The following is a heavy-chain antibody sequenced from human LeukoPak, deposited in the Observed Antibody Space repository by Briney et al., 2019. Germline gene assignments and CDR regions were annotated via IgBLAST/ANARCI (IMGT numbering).Heavy chain of an antibody. J-gene: IGHJ4*02. V-gene: IGHV1-24*01. Sequence: ASVTVSCKVSGYTLTELSMHWVRHSPGKGLEWMGGFDPEHGEAVYAQKFQDRITVTEDTSADTAYMDLSSLRSEDTAVYYCAILDVQWLRFFRYWGQGTLVTVSS. CDR1: GYTLTELS. CDR3: AILDVQWLRFFRY. CDR2: FDPEHGEA. D-gene: IGHD5-12*01.